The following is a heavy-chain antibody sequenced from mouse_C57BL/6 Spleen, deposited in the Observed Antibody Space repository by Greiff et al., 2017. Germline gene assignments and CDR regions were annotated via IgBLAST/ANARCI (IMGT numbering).Heavy chain of an antibody. Sequence: VQLQQSGAELVMPGASVKLSCKASGYTFTSYWMHWVKQRPGQGLEWIGEIDPSDSYTNYNQKFKGKSTLTVDKSSSTAYMQLSSLTSEDSAVYYCALLLRKGDYYAMDYWGQGTSVTVSS. CDR3: ALLLRKGDYYAMDY. CDR2: IDPSDSYT. J-gene: IGHJ4*01. CDR1: GYTFTSYW. D-gene: IGHD1-1*01. V-gene: IGHV1-69*01.